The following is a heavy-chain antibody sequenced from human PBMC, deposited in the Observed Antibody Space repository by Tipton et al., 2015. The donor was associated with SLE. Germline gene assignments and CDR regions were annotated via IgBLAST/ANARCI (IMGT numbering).Heavy chain of an antibody. CDR1: GGSISSSSYY. Sequence: TLSLTCTVSGGSISSSSYYWGWIRQPPGKGLEWIGYIYYSGSTNYNPSLKSRVTISVDTSKNQFSLKLSSVTAADTAVYYCAGLNWNPVEEAGDYWGQGTLVTVSS. CDR2: IYYSGST. V-gene: IGHV4-61*05. J-gene: IGHJ4*02. CDR3: AGLNWNPVEEAGDY. D-gene: IGHD1-1*01.